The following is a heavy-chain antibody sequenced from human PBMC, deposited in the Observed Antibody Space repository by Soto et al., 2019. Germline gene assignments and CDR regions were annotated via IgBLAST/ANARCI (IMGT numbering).Heavy chain of an antibody. V-gene: IGHV3-11*01. CDR3: ARGVSYCGGDCYDSGMDV. J-gene: IGHJ6*02. CDR1: GFTFSDYY. CDR2: ISSSGSTI. D-gene: IGHD2-21*02. Sequence: GGSLRLSCAASGFTFSDYYMSWIRQAPGKGLEWVSYISSSGSTIYYADSVKGRFTISGDNAKNSLYLQMNSLRAEDTAVYYCARGVSYCGGDCYDSGMDVWGQGTTVTVSS.